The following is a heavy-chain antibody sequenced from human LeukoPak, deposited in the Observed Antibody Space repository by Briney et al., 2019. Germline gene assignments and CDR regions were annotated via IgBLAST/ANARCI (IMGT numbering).Heavy chain of an antibody. CDR3: ASASGY. V-gene: IGHV4-4*07. D-gene: IGHD6-19*01. J-gene: IGHJ4*02. CDR1: GDSISSDH. CDR2: IYTTGST. Sequence: SETLSLTCSVSGDSISSDHWSWIRQLAGKGLEWIGRIYTTGSTNYNPSLKSRVTMSVDMSKNQFSLKLSSVTAADTAVYYCASASGYWGQGTLVTVSS.